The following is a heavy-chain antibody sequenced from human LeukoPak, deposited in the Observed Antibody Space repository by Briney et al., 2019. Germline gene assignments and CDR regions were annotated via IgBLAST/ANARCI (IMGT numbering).Heavy chain of an antibody. CDR1: GGSFSDYR. CDR2: INHSGST. J-gene: IGHJ4*02. D-gene: IGHD5-12*01. CDR3: ARRATTRLPFRY. V-gene: IGHV4-34*01. Sequence: PSETLSLTCAVYGGSFSDYRWSWIRQPPGKGLEWIGEINHSGSTNYNPSLKSRVTISVDTSKKQFSLKLTSVTAADTAVYYCARRATTRLPFRYWGQGTLVTVSS.